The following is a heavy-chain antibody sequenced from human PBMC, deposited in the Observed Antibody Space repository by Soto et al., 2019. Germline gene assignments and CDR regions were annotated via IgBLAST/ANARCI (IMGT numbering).Heavy chain of an antibody. J-gene: IGHJ4*02. D-gene: IGHD6-13*01. V-gene: IGHV5-51*01. Sequence: PGESLKISCKGSGYGFSSYWIAWVRQMPGKGLEWMGIVDPGDSDTRYSPSFQGQVTISADKSITTAYLQWSSLKASDTAMYFCERKLTAAADVDYWGQGTLVTVSS. CDR1: GYGFSSYW. CDR3: ERKLTAAADVDY. CDR2: VDPGDSDT.